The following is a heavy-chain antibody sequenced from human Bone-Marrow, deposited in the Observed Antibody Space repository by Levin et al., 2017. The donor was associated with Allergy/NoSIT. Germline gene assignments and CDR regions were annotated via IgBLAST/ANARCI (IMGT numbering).Heavy chain of an antibody. CDR3: ARDHTYYDFWSGYSINYYYYMDV. Sequence: GGSLRLSCAASGFTFSSYEMNWVRQAPGKGLEWVSYISSSGSTIYYADSVKGRFTISRDNAKNSLYLQMNSLRAEDTAVYYCARDHTYYDFWSGYSINYYYYMDVWGKGTTVTVSS. J-gene: IGHJ6*03. CDR2: ISSSGSTI. D-gene: IGHD3-3*01. V-gene: IGHV3-48*03. CDR1: GFTFSSYE.